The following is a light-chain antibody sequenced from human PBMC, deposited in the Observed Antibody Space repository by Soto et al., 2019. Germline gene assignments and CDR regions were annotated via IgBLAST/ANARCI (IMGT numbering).Light chain of an antibody. V-gene: IGLV2-14*01. J-gene: IGLJ1*01. Sequence: SALTQPASVSGSPGQSITISCTGSTSDVGAYNYVSWYKHHPGQAPQLMIYEVSNRPSGVSNRFSGSKSGNTASLTISGLQADDEGDYYCSSKTSSSSPFVFGTGTKATVL. CDR2: EVS. CDR1: TSDVGAYNY. CDR3: SSKTSSSSPFV.